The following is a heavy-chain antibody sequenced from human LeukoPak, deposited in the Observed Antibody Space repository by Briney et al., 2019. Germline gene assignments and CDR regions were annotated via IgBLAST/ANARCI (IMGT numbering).Heavy chain of an antibody. CDR1: GFTFSSYA. D-gene: IGHD5-24*01. Sequence: TGGSLRLSCAASGFTFSSYAMSWVRQPPGKGLEWIGSIYYSGTTHYNPSLKSRVTISLDTSKNQFSLRLTSVTAADTAVYYCARDGEMATIENYFDYWGQGTLVTVSS. J-gene: IGHJ4*02. CDR2: IYYSGTT. V-gene: IGHV4-39*07. CDR3: ARDGEMATIENYFDY.